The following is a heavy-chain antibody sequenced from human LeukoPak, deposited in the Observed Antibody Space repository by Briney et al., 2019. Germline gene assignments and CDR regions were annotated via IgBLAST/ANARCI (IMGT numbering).Heavy chain of an antibody. D-gene: IGHD5-12*01. CDR3: AIGPPYGGYSD. J-gene: IGHJ4*02. CDR2: ISGSGGRT. CDR1: GFTFSSYW. Sequence: PGGSLRLSCAASGFTFSSYWMSWVRQAPGKGPEWVSSISGSGGRTYYADSLKGRFTISRDNSKNTLYLQMNSLRAEDTAVYYCAIGPPYGGYSDWGQGTLVTVSS. V-gene: IGHV3-23*01.